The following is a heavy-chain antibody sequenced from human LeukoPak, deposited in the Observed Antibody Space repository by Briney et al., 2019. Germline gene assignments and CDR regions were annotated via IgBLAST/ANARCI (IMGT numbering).Heavy chain of an antibody. CDR2: IYHSGST. CDR1: GGSISSGGYS. J-gene: IGHJ4*02. Sequence: SETLSLTCAVSGGSISSGGYSWSWIRQPPGKGLEWIGYIYHSGSTYYNPSLESRVTISLDTPKNQFSLKLRSVTAADTAVYYCARRLNYFDSSGYYFDYWGQGTLVTVSS. V-gene: IGHV4-30-2*02. D-gene: IGHD3-22*01. CDR3: ARRLNYFDSSGYYFDY.